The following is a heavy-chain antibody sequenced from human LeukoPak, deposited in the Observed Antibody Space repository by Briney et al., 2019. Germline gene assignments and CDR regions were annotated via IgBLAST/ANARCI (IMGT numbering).Heavy chain of an antibody. CDR2: IYSGGST. V-gene: IGHV3-53*01. CDR3: ARDPFMRSYYYYMDV. J-gene: IGHJ6*03. D-gene: IGHD3-16*01. Sequence: GGSLRLSCAASGFTVSSNYMSWVRQAPGKGLEWVSVIYSGGSTYYADSVKGRFTISRDNSKNTLYLQMNSLRAEDTAVYYCARDPFMRSYYYYMDVWGKGTTVTVSS. CDR1: GFTVSSNY.